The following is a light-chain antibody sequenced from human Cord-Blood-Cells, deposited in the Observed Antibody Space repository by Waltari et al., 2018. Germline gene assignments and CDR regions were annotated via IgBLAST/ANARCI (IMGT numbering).Light chain of an antibody. CDR2: GAS. CDR3: QQYNNWPRT. J-gene: IGKJ4*01. Sequence: VMTQSPATLSVSPGERATLSCRASQSVSGNLAWDQQQPGQAPRLLIYGASTRDTGIPARFSGSGSGTEFTLTISSLQSEDFAVYYCQQYNNWPRTFGGGTKVEIK. CDR1: QSVSGN. V-gene: IGKV3-15*01.